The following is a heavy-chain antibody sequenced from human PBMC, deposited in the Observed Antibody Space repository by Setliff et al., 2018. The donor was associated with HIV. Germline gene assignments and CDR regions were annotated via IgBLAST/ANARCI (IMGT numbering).Heavy chain of an antibody. CDR2: FYYTGST. CDR3: ARHTVFVRYFDH. V-gene: IGHV4-59*11. D-gene: IGHD2-2*02. J-gene: IGHJ4*02. Sequence: PSETLSLTCIVSAASIRSHYWSWIRQSPGKGLEWIGNFYYTGSTDYNPSFKSRVTISLDKSNNQISLNLSSATAADTAVYYCARHTVFVRYFDHWGQGMLVTVSS. CDR1: AASIRSHY.